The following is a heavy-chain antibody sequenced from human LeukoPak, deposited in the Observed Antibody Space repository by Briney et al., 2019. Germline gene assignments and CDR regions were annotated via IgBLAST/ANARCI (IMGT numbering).Heavy chain of an antibody. CDR3: ARGLIAAQYYFDY. Sequence: GGSLRLSCAASGFTFSSYAMHWVRQAPGKGLEWVAVISYDGSNKYYADSVKGRFTISRDNSKNTLYLQMSSLRAEDTAVYYCARGLIAAQYYFDYWGQGTLVTVSS. CDR2: ISYDGSNK. D-gene: IGHD6-6*01. J-gene: IGHJ4*02. CDR1: GFTFSSYA. V-gene: IGHV3-30-3*01.